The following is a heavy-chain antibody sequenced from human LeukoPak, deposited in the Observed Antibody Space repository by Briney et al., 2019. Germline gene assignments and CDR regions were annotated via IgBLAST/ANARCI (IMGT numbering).Heavy chain of an antibody. V-gene: IGHV4-34*01. D-gene: IGHD2-2*01. Sequence: PSETLSLTCAVYAGSFSGYYWSWIRQPPGKGLEWIGEINHSGSTNYNPSLKSRVTISVDTSKNQFSLKLSSVTAADTAVYYCARRGYCSSTSCFMSRRVLDYLGQGTLVTVSS. CDR1: AGSFSGYY. J-gene: IGHJ4*02. CDR2: INHSGST. CDR3: ARRGYCSSTSCFMSRRVLDY.